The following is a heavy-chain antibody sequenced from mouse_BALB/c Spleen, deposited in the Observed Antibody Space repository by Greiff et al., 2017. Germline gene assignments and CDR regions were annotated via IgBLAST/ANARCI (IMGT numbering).Heavy chain of an antibody. CDR2: IYPGDGDT. CDR3: ARSGGNYAMDY. Sequence: QVQLQQSGAELVRPGSSVKISCKASGYAFSSYWMNWVKQRPGQGLEWIGQIYPGDGDTNYNGKFKGKATLTADKSSSTAYMQLSSLTSEDSAVYFCARSGGNYAMDYGGQGTSVTVSS. CDR1: GYAFSSYW. D-gene: IGHD1-1*02. J-gene: IGHJ4*01. V-gene: IGHV1-80*01.